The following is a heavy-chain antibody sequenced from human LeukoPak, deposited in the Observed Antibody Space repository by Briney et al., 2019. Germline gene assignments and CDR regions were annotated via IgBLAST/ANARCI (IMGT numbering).Heavy chain of an antibody. CDR2: ISGSGGST. Sequence: GGSLRLSCAATGFTFSSYAMSWVRQAPGKGLEWVSGISGSGGSTYYAVSVKGRFTIFRDNSKNTLYLQMNGLRAEDTALYYCAKDVGFLEWLVCFDYWGQGTLVTVSS. CDR3: AKDVGFLEWLVCFDY. CDR1: GFTFSSYA. D-gene: IGHD3-3*01. J-gene: IGHJ4*02. V-gene: IGHV3-23*01.